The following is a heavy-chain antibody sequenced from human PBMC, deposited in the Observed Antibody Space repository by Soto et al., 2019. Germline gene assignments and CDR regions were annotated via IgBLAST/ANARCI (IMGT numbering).Heavy chain of an antibody. J-gene: IGHJ6*02. CDR3: AKRTGDYYFYGLDA. Sequence: EVQMVESGGGLVKPGGSQRLSCKALKFAITSHVMTWVRQAPGKGLEWVSGISASGGSTFYADSVLGRFTISRDDTRNMVYLQMDSLRADDTAVYYGAKRTGDYYFYGLDAWGQGTTVVVSS. CDR1: KFAITSHV. D-gene: IGHD7-27*01. V-gene: IGHV3-23*04. CDR2: ISASGGST.